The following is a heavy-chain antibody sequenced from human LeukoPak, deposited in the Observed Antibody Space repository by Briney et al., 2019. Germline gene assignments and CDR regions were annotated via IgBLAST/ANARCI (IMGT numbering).Heavy chain of an antibody. J-gene: IGHJ4*02. CDR3: ARDPPAVSINTYA. Sequence: GGSLRLSCAASGFTVGNNYMNWVRQAPGKGLEWASLIFSHGETSYADSVKGRFTISRDNSKNTLYLQMNGLRVEDTAVYYCARDPPAVSINTYAWGQGTLVTVSS. D-gene: IGHD2-8*01. CDR2: IFSHGET. CDR1: GFTVGNNY. V-gene: IGHV3-66*01.